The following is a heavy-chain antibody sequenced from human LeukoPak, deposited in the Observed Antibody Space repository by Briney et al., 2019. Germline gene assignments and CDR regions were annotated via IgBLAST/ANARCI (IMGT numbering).Heavy chain of an antibody. J-gene: IGHJ4*02. CDR2: IYASGNT. V-gene: IGHV4-4*07. Sequence: PSETLSLTCTVSGGSISSYYWSWVRQPAGKGLEWIGRIYASGNTNYNPSLKGRVTMSVDTSKNQFSLNLSSVTAADTAVYYCARGRGSSWYYFDSWGQGTLVTVSS. CDR3: ARGRGSSWYYFDS. D-gene: IGHD6-13*01. CDR1: GGSISSYY.